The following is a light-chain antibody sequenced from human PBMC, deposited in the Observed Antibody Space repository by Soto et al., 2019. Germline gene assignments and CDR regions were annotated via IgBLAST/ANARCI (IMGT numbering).Light chain of an antibody. CDR1: QGIDSS. J-gene: IGKJ5*01. CDR3: QQLHDYPIT. CDR2: AAS. Sequence: IRLTHSPASLSATVGDIVTITCRASQGIDSSFAWYQEKPGKAPKLLIYAASSLQSGVPSRFSGSGSGTDFTLTISSLQPEDFATYYRQQLHDYPITFGQGTRLEIK. V-gene: IGKV1-9*01.